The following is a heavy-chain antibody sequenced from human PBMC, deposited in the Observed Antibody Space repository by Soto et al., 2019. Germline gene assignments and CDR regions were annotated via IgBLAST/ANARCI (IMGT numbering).Heavy chain of an antibody. D-gene: IGHD3-22*01. Sequence: PGGSLRLSCAASGFTFSDYYMSWIRQAPGKGLEWVSYISSSSSYTNYADSVKGRFTISRDNAKNSLYLQMNSLRAEDTAVYYCAREVADSSGNNLSNWFDPWGQGTLVTVS. CDR1: GFTFSDYY. J-gene: IGHJ5*02. V-gene: IGHV3-11*06. CDR2: ISSSSSYT. CDR3: AREVADSSGNNLSNWFDP.